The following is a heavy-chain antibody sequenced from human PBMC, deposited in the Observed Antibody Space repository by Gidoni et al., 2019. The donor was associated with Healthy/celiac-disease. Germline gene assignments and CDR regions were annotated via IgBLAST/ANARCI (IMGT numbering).Heavy chain of an antibody. CDR3: AKDGGSYYFDY. J-gene: IGHJ4*02. CDR2: ISYDGSNK. CDR1: GSTFSSYG. V-gene: IGHV3-30*18. Sequence: SGSTFSSYGMHWVRQAPGKGLEWVAVISYDGSNKYYADSVKGRFTISRDNSKNTLYLQMNSLRAEDTAVYYCAKDGGSYYFDYWGQGTLVTVSS. D-gene: IGHD1-26*01.